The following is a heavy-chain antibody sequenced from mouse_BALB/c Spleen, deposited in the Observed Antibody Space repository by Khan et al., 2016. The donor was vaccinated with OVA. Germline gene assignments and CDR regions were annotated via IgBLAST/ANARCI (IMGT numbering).Heavy chain of an antibody. CDR2: ISYSGST. Sequence: EVQLVESGPGLVKPSQSLSLTCTVTGYSITSGYGWNWIRQFPGNKLEWMGYISYSGSTNYNQSLKSRTSLTRDTSKNQFFLQLNSVTTEDTATYYCARTARIKYWGQGTTLTVSS. CDR1: GYSITSGYG. J-gene: IGHJ2*01. CDR3: ARTARIKY. D-gene: IGHD1-2*01. V-gene: IGHV3-2*02.